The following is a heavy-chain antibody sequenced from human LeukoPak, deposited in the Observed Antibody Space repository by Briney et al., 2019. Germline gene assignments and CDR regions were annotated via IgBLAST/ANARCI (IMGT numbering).Heavy chain of an antibody. D-gene: IGHD1-26*01. CDR2: ISGSSSSI. CDR3: ARETGSWGNFNY. CDR1: GFTVSSNY. Sequence: GGSLRLSCAASGFTVSSNYMSWVRRAPGEGLEWVSYISGSSSSIYYADSVKGRFTISRDNAKNSLYLQMNSLRAEDTAVYYCARETGSWGNFNYWGQGTLVTVSS. V-gene: IGHV3-48*01. J-gene: IGHJ4*02.